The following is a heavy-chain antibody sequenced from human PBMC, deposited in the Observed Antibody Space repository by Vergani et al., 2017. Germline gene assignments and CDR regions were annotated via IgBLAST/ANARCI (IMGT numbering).Heavy chain of an antibody. Sequence: QVQLVQSGAEVKKPGASVKVSCKASGYTFTSYAMHWVRQAPGQRLEWMGWISAYNGNTNYAQKLQGRVTMTTDTSTSTAYMELRSLRSDDTAVYYCARAAEIVVVTKIADAFDIWGQGTMVTVSS. V-gene: IGHV1-3*01. CDR1: GYTFTSYA. CDR2: ISAYNGNT. CDR3: ARAAEIVVVTKIADAFDI. J-gene: IGHJ3*02. D-gene: IGHD3-22*01.